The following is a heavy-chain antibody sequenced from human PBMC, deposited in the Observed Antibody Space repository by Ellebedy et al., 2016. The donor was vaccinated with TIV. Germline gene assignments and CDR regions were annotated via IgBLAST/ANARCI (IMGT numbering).Heavy chain of an antibody. CDR2: FYYSGNT. D-gene: IGHD3-16*01. CDR3: AKHQQWPTRLGF. CDR1: GYSISGNYY. J-gene: IGHJ4*02. Sequence: SETLSLTXTVSGYSISGNYYWAWIRQPPGKGLEWIGSFYYSGNTYYNPSLKSRVTISADTSKSQFSLKLSSVTAADTAVYYCAKHQQWPTRLGFWGQGNLVTVAS. V-gene: IGHV4-39*01.